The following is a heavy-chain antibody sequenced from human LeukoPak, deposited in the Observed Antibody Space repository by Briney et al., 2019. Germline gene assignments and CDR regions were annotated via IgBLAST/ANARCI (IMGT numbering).Heavy chain of an antibody. Sequence: ASVKVSCKASGYTFTGYYMHWVRQAPGQGLEWMGWINPNSGGTNYAQKFQGRVTMTRDTSISTAYMELSRLRSDDTAVYYCARALGSGDIAARPLRPPELQIMSRFDPWGQGTLVTVSS. J-gene: IGHJ5*02. CDR1: GYTFTGYY. V-gene: IGHV1-2*02. CDR2: INPNSGGT. D-gene: IGHD6-6*01. CDR3: ARALGSGDIAARPLRPPELQIMSRFDP.